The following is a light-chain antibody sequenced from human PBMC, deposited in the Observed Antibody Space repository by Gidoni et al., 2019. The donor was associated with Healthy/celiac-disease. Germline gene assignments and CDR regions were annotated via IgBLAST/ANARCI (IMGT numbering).Light chain of an antibody. CDR2: GAS. CDR3: QQYNNWPRT. Sequence: ERVMTQSPATLSVSPGERATLSCRASQSVSSNLAWYQQKPGQAPRLLIYGASTRATGIPARFSGCGSGTEFTLTISSLQSEDFAVYYCQQYNNWPRTFGQXTKVEIK. CDR1: QSVSSN. J-gene: IGKJ1*01. V-gene: IGKV3-15*01.